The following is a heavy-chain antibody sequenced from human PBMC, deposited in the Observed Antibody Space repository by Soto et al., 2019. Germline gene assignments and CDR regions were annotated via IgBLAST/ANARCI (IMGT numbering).Heavy chain of an antibody. Sequence: GESLKISCKGSGYSFTSYWIGWVRQMPGKGLEWMGIIYPGDSDTRYSPSFQGQVTISADKSISTAYLQWSSLKASNTAMYNCVSQVDVVAVDGSDAFDIWGQGTMVTVSS. J-gene: IGHJ3*02. D-gene: IGHD6-19*01. CDR2: IYPGDSDT. CDR1: GYSFTSYW. V-gene: IGHV5-51*01. CDR3: VSQVDVVAVDGSDAFDI.